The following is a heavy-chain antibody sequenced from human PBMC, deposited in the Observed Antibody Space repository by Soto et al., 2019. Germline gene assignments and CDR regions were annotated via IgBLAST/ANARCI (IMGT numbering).Heavy chain of an antibody. D-gene: IGHD6-19*01. CDR3: ARGSDTVAGRSGFDP. CDR2: ISYDGSNK. J-gene: IGHJ5*02. CDR1: GFTFSSYA. Sequence: GGSLRLSCAASGFTFSSYAMHWVRQAPGKGLEWVAVISYDGSNKYYADSVRGRFTISRDNSKNTLYLQMNSLRAEDTAVYYCARGSDTVAGRSGFDPWGQGTLVTVSS. V-gene: IGHV3-30-3*01.